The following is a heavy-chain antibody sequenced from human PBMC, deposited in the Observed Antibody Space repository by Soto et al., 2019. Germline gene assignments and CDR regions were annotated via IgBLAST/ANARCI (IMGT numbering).Heavy chain of an antibody. CDR3: VREKVVPAAINYYYYGMDV. Sequence: ASVKVSCKASGYTFTSYYMHWVRQAPGQGLEGKGIINPSGGSTSYAQKFQGRVTMTRDTSTSTVYMELSSLRSEDTAVFYCVREKVVPAAINYYYYGMDVWGQGTTVTVSS. CDR2: INPSGGST. D-gene: IGHD2-2*01. V-gene: IGHV1-46*01. J-gene: IGHJ6*02. CDR1: GYTFTSYY.